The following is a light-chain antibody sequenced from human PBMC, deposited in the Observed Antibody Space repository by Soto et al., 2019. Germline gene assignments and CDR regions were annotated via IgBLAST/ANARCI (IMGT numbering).Light chain of an antibody. J-gene: IGKJ4*01. V-gene: IGKV3-11*01. Sequence: EIVLTQSPATLSLSPGEIATLSCRASQSVSSYLAWYQQKPGQAPRLLIYDASNRATGIPDRFSGSGSGTDFPLTISRLEPEDFAVYYCQQRSNWVTFGGGTKVEIK. CDR3: QQRSNWVT. CDR1: QSVSSY. CDR2: DAS.